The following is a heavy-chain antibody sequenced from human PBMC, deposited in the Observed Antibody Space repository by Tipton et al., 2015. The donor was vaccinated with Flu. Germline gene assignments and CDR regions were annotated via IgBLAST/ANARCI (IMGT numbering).Heavy chain of an antibody. V-gene: IGHV1-8*01. CDR3: ARGLGHQPAGWFDP. CDR1: GYSFTSYD. Sequence: QLVQSGAEVKKPGASVKVSCKASGYSFTSYDINWVRQATGQRLEWMGWMNPNSANTGYAQKFQGRVTMTRNTSISTAYMELSSLRSEDPAVYYCARGLGHQPAGWFDPWGQGTLVTVSS. D-gene: IGHD2-2*01. CDR2: MNPNSANT. J-gene: IGHJ5*02.